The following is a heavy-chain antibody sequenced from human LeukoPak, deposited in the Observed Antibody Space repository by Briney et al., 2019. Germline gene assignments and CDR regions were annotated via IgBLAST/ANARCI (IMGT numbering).Heavy chain of an antibody. D-gene: IGHD5-12*01. V-gene: IGHV4-4*07. CDR1: GGSISSYY. Sequence: SETLSLTCTVSGGSISSYYWSWIRQPAGKGLEWIGRIYTSGSTNYNPSLKSRVTMSVDTSKNQFSLKLSSVTAADTAAYYCARDAEWLRFEYYFDYWGQGTLVTVSS. J-gene: IGHJ4*02. CDR3: ARDAEWLRFEYYFDY. CDR2: IYTSGST.